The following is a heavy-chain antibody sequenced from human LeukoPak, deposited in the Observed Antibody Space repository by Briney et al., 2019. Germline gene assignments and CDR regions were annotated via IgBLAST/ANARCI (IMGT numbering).Heavy chain of an antibody. CDR2: VSYDGHHK. Sequence: GGSLRLSCAASGFTFSTYAMHWVRQAPGKGLEWVAVVSYDGHHKQYADSMKGRFTISRDNSKKTLYLQLNSLRAEDTAVYYCAKDPFFDYWGQGTLVTVSS. CDR1: GFTFSTYA. J-gene: IGHJ4*02. CDR3: AKDPFFDY. V-gene: IGHV3-30*04.